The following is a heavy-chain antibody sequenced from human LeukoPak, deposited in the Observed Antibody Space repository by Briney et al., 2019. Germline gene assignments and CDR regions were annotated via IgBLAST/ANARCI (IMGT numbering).Heavy chain of an antibody. V-gene: IGHV5-51*01. CDR2: IYPGDSDT. CDR3: ARHGILQYSSGWYWFDP. CDR1: GYSFTSYW. Sequence: GESLRISCKGSGYSFTSYWIGWVRQMPGKGLEWMGIIYPGDSDTRYSPSFQGQVTISADKSISTAYLQWSSLKASDTAMYYCARHGILQYSSGWYWFDPWGQGTLVTVSS. J-gene: IGHJ5*02. D-gene: IGHD6-19*01.